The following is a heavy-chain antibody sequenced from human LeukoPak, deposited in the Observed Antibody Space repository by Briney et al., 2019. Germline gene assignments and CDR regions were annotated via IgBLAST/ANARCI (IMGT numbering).Heavy chain of an antibody. V-gene: IGHV1-69*01. Sequence: SVKVSCKASGGTFSSYAISWVRQAPGQGLEWMGGIIPIFGTANYAQKFQGRVTITADESTSTAYMELSSLRSEDTAVYYCAREEADNNGPVGAFDIWGQGTMVTVSS. CDR3: AREEADNNGPVGAFDI. CDR2: IIPIFGTA. CDR1: GGTFSSYA. D-gene: IGHD3-22*01. J-gene: IGHJ3*02.